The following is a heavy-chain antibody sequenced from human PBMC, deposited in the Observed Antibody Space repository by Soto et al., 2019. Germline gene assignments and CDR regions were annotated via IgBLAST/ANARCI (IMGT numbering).Heavy chain of an antibody. CDR3: ARRVQVWLPDYYGMDV. D-gene: IGHD5-18*01. CDR2: ISTLNGNT. Sequence: QAQLVQSGAEVKKPGASVNVSCKASGYDYVTYAITWVRQRPGQGLEWMRWISTLNGNTNYAQNFQGRVTMTTDTSTRIVHLELRSLRSDDTAVYYCARRVQVWLPDYYGMDVWGQGTTVTVSS. V-gene: IGHV1-18*01. J-gene: IGHJ6*02. CDR1: GYDYVTYA.